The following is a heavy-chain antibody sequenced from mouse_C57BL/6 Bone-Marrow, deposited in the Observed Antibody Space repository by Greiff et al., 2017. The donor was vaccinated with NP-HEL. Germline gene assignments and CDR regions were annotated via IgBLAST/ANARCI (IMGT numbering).Heavy chain of an antibody. CDR2: ISSGGSYT. V-gene: IGHV5-6*01. D-gene: IGHD1-1*01. Sequence: EVQRVESGGDLVKPGGSLKLSCAASGFTFSSYGMSWVRQTPDKRLEWVATISSGGSYTYYPDSVKGRFTISRDNAKNTLYLQMSSLKSEDTAMYYCAAFYYGSSYPFFDYWGQGTTLTVSS. CDR1: GFTFSSYG. J-gene: IGHJ2*01. CDR3: AAFYYGSSYPFFDY.